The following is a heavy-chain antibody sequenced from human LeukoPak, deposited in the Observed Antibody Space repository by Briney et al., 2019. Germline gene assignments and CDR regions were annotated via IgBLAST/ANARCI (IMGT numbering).Heavy chain of an antibody. Sequence: ASVKVSCKASGYTFTGYYMHWVRQAPGQGLEWMGWINPNSGGTNYAQKFQGRVTMTRDTSISTAYMELSRLRSDDTAVYYCARAQWLDTRGWFDPWGQGTLVTVSS. CDR2: INPNSGGT. J-gene: IGHJ5*02. D-gene: IGHD6-19*01. CDR3: ARAQWLDTRGWFDP. V-gene: IGHV1-2*02. CDR1: GYTFTGYY.